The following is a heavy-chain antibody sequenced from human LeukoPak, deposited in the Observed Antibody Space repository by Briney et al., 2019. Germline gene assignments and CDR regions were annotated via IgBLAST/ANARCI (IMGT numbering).Heavy chain of an antibody. Sequence: ASVKVSCKASGYTFTSYDINWVRQATGQGLEWMGWINPNSGNTDYAQKFQGRVTITRDTSISTAYMELSSLRSEDTAVYYCARGGVYDFWSGKSRWFDPWGQGTLVTVSS. V-gene: IGHV1-8*01. J-gene: IGHJ5*02. CDR3: ARGGVYDFWSGKSRWFDP. D-gene: IGHD3-3*01. CDR1: GYTFTSYD. CDR2: INPNSGNT.